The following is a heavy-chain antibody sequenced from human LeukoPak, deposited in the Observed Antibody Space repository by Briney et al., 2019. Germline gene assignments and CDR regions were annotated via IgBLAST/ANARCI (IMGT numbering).Heavy chain of an antibody. CDR3: AKDMDSAISCAYRALGF. CDR2: IRYDGSNK. V-gene: IGHV3-30*02. J-gene: IGHJ1*01. D-gene: IGHD2-21*02. Sequence: GGSLRLSCAASGFTFSSYGMHWLRQAPGKGLEWVAFIRYDGSNKYYADSVKGRFTISRDNSKNTLYLQMNSLRAEDTAVYYSAKDMDSAISCAYRALGFWGQGTLVTVSS. CDR1: GFTFSSYG.